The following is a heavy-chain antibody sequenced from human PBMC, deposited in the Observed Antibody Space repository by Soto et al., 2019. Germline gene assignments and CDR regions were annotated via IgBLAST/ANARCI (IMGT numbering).Heavy chain of an antibody. CDR3: ARDGEWEIDY. D-gene: IGHD1-26*01. V-gene: IGHV3-33*01. CDR2: ILYDGSNK. CDR1: GXTFSSYG. Sequence: GSLRLSCAASGXTFSSYGMHWVRQAPGKGLELVAFILYDGSNKYYADSVKGRFTISRDNSKNTLYMKMNSLRAEDTAVYYCARDGEWEIDYWGQGTLGTVSS. J-gene: IGHJ4*02.